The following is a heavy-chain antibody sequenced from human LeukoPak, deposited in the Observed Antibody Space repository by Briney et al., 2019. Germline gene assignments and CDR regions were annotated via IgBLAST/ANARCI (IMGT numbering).Heavy chain of an antibody. CDR1: GYTFTSYG. D-gene: IGHD2-2*02. J-gene: IGHJ6*02. V-gene: IGHV1-18*01. CDR3: ARDLVVVPAAILDYYYGMDV. Sequence: ASVKVSCKASGYTFTSYGISWVRQAPGQRLEWMGWISVYNGHTNYAQKLQDRVTMTTDTATSTAYMELRSLRSDDTAVYYCARDLVVVPAAILDYYYGMDVWGQGTTVTVSS. CDR2: ISVYNGHT.